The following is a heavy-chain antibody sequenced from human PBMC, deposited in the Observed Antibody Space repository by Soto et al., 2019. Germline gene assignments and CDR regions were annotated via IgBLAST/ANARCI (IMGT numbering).Heavy chain of an antibody. CDR3: ARAGVGATPNDY. CDR2: INAGNGNT. Sequence: QVQLVQSGAEEKKPGASVKVSCKASGYTFTSYAMHWVRQAPGQRLEWMGWINAGNGNTKYSQKFQGRVTITRDTSASTAYMELSSLRSKDTAVYYCARAGVGATPNDYWGQGTLVTVSS. CDR1: GYTFTSYA. D-gene: IGHD1-26*01. J-gene: IGHJ4*02. V-gene: IGHV1-3*05.